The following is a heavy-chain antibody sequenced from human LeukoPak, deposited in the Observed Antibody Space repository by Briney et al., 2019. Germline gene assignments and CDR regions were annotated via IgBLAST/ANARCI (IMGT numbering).Heavy chain of an antibody. CDR1: GGSFSGYY. V-gene: IGHV4-34*01. D-gene: IGHD2-2*03. Sequence: SETLSLTCAVYGGSFSGYYWSWIRQPPGKGLEWIGEINHSGSTNYNPSLKSRVTISVDTSKNQFSLKLSSVTAADTAVCYCARVLVDIVVVPAAICFDYWGQGTLVTVSS. CDR2: INHSGST. J-gene: IGHJ4*02. CDR3: ARVLVDIVVVPAAICFDY.